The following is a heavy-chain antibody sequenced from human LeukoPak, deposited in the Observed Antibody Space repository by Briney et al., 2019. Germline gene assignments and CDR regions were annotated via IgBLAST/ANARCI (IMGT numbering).Heavy chain of an antibody. CDR1: GGSISSYY. CDR2: MYYSGRT. J-gene: IGHJ6*02. V-gene: IGHV4-59*01. CDR3: ARTFSESYYYYGLDV. D-gene: IGHD1-26*01. Sequence: SETLSLTCTVSGGSISSYYWSWIRQPPGKGLEWIGYMYYSGRTNYNPSLKSRLTISVDTSKNQFSLKLSSVTAADTAVYYCARTFSESYYYYGLDVWGQGTTVTVSS.